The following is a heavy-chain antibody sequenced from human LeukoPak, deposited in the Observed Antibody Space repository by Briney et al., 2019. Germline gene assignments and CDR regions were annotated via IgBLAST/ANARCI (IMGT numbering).Heavy chain of an antibody. J-gene: IGHJ4*02. CDR1: GFTFSSYA. Sequence: GGSLRLSCAASGFTFSSYAMSWVRQAPGKGLEWVSAISGSGGSTYYADSVKGRFTISRGNSKNTLYLQMNSLRAEDTAVYYCAGALAVAGTFDYWGQGTLVTVSS. CDR3: AGALAVAGTFDY. V-gene: IGHV3-23*01. CDR2: ISGSGGST. D-gene: IGHD6-19*01.